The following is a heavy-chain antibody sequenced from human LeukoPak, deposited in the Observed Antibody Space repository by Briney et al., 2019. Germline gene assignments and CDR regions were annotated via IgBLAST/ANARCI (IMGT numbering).Heavy chain of an antibody. CDR3: ATDPIAAAVSSY. V-gene: IGHV3-21*01. Sequence: GGSLRLSCAASGFTFSSYSMNWVRQAPGKGLEWVSSISSSSSYIYYADSVKGRFTISRGNAKNSLYLQMNSLRAEDTAVYYCATDPIAAAVSSYWGQGTLVTVSS. J-gene: IGHJ4*02. D-gene: IGHD6-13*01. CDR2: ISSSSSYI. CDR1: GFTFSSYS.